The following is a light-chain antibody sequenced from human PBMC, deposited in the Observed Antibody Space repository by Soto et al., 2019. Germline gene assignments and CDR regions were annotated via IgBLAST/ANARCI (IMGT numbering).Light chain of an antibody. CDR1: QSLRSS. CDR3: QQYNNWPQT. V-gene: IGKV3-15*01. CDR2: DAS. J-gene: IGKJ1*01. Sequence: ETMMTQSPDTLSVSLGERATLSCRASQSLRSSLAWYQQKPGQAPRLLIYDASTRATGIPARFSGSGSGTDFTLTISGLQYEDFAVYSCQQYNNWPQTLGQGTKV.